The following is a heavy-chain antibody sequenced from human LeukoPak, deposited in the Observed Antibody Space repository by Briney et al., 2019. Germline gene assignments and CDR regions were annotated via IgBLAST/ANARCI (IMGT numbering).Heavy chain of an antibody. Sequence: ASVKVSCKASGGTFSSYAISWMRQAPGQGLEWMGRIIPILGIANYAQKFQGRVTITADKSTSAAYMELSSLRSEDTAVYYCARKYCSGGSCYVLWGQGTLVTVSS. CDR1: GGTFSSYA. CDR2: IIPILGIA. D-gene: IGHD2-15*01. CDR3: ARKYCSGGSCYVL. V-gene: IGHV1-69*04. J-gene: IGHJ4*02.